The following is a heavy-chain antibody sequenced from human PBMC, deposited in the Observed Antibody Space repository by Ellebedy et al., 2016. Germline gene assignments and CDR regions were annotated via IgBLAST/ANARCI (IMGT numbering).Heavy chain of an antibody. V-gene: IGHV4-4*02. CDR3: ARGIYGSGSIDY. Sequence: GSLRLSCAASGFTFSSYAMSWVRQTPGKGLEWIGEIYHGGSTNYNPSLKSRVTISVDTSKNQFSLKLSSVTAADTAVYYCARGIYGSGSIDYWGQGTLVTVST. D-gene: IGHD3-10*01. CDR1: GFTFSSYA. CDR2: IYHGGST. J-gene: IGHJ4*02.